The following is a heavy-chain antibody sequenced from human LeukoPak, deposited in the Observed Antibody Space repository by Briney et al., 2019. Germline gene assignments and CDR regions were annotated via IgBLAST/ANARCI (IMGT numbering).Heavy chain of an antibody. J-gene: IGHJ6*02. CDR2: IIPIFGTA. CDR1: GGTFSSYA. Sequence: SVKVSCKASGGTFSSYAISWVRQAPGQGLEWMGGIIPIFGTANYAQKFQGRVTITADESTSTAYMELSSLRSEDTAVYYCASSGYCSSTSCYLYYYYYGMDVWGQGTTVTVSS. V-gene: IGHV1-69*13. CDR3: ASSGYCSSTSCYLYYYYYGMDV. D-gene: IGHD2-2*01.